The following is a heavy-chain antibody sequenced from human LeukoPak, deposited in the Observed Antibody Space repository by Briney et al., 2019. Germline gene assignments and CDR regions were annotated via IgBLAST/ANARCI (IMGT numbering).Heavy chain of an antibody. CDR3: AKDGGLWVSAHWGDS. CDR2: ISAGPGDT. V-gene: IGHV3-23*01. D-gene: IGHD7-27*01. J-gene: IGHJ4*02. Sequence: PGGSLRLSCVASGFTFSSHAMYWVRQAPGKGLEWVSTISAGPGDTYYADSVKGRFTISRDNSKNTLYLQMNSLRAEDTAVYYCAKDGGLWVSAHWGDSWGRGTLVTVSS. CDR1: GFTFSSHA.